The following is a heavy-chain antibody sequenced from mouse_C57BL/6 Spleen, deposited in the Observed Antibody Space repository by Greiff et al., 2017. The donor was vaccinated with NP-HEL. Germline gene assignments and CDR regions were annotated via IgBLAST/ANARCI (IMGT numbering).Heavy chain of an antibody. CDR3: ARHYDYDGGFAY. J-gene: IGHJ3*01. Sequence: VQLQQSGAELARPGASVKLSCKASGYTFTSYGISWVKQRTGQGLEWIGEIYPRSGNTYYNEKFKGKATLTADKSSSTAYMELRSLTSEDSAVYFCARHYDYDGGFAYWGQGTLVTVSA. V-gene: IGHV1-81*01. CDR2: IYPRSGNT. D-gene: IGHD2-4*01. CDR1: GYTFTSYG.